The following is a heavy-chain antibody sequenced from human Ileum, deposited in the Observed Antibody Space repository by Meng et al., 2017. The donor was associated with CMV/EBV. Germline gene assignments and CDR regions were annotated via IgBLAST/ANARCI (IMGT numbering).Heavy chain of an antibody. J-gene: IGHJ4*02. CDR2: IYNSGKT. CDR3: ARGRVAQDY. V-gene: IGHV4-30-4*01. Sequence: QVPLQESGPGLVKPSETLSLICSVSGDSITTGNSYWSWIRQAPGKDMEWIGYIYNSGKTDCNPSLKSRVTISIDTFKNQFSLKLTSVTAADTAVYYCARGRVAQDYWGQGTLVTVSS. CDR1: GDSITTGNSY.